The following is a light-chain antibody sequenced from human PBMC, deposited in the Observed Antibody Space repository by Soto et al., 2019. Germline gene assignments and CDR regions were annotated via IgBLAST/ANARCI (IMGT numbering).Light chain of an antibody. J-gene: IGLJ2*01. CDR2: ANT. Sequence: QSVLTQPPSVSGAPGQRVTISCTGSSSNFGAGYDVHWYQQIPGTAPKLLIYANTNRPSGVPDRFSGSKSGTSASLAITGLQAEDEADYYCQSYDSSLSGVVFGGGTKL. CDR1: SSNFGAGYD. CDR3: QSYDSSLSGVV. V-gene: IGLV1-40*01.